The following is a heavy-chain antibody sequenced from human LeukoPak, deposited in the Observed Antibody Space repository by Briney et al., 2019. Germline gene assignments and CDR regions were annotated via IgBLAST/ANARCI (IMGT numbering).Heavy chain of an antibody. CDR1: GFTFSSYS. J-gene: IGHJ6*02. D-gene: IGHD2-2*02. Sequence: GGSLRLSCAASGFTFSSYSMNWVRQAPGKGLEWVSSISSSSSYIYYADSVKGRFTISRDNAKNSLYLQMSSLRAEDTAVYYCARDGPPIVVVPAALQYYYYYGMDVWGQGTTVTVSS. CDR3: ARDGPPIVVVPAALQYYYYYGMDV. V-gene: IGHV3-21*01. CDR2: ISSSSSYI.